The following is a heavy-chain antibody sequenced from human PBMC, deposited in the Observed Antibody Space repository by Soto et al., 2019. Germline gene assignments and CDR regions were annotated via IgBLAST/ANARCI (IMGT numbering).Heavy chain of an antibody. J-gene: IGHJ4*02. CDR2: ISYDGSNK. D-gene: IGHD3-10*01. Sequence: GGSLRLSCAASGFTFSSYGMHWVRQAPGKGLEWVAVISYDGSNKYYADSVKGRFTISRDNSKNTLYLQMNSLRAEDTAVYYCARGPLLWFGDLLTFRPADYWGQGTLVTVSS. CDR3: ARGPLLWFGDLLTFRPADY. V-gene: IGHV3-30*03. CDR1: GFTFSSYG.